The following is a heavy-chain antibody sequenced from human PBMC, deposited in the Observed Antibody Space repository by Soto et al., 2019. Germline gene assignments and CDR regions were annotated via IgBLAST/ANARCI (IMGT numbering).Heavy chain of an antibody. CDR2: INAANGYT. CDR3: ARGWGLDD. Sequence: QVQLVQSGAEVKKPGASVKVSCKASGYSFTSFPIHWVRQAPGQGLECMGWINAANGYTRYSQKFQGRVTITRDTPATTAYMDLSSLTSEDTAVYYCARGWGLDDWGQGTLITVSS. J-gene: IGHJ4*02. D-gene: IGHD3-16*01. CDR1: GYSFTSFP. V-gene: IGHV1-3*01.